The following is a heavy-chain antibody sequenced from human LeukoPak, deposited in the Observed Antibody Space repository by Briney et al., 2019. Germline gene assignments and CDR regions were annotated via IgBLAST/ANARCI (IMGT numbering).Heavy chain of an antibody. CDR3: ARTSWNYGGVYYFDY. CDR2: IYYSGST. V-gene: IGHV4-31*03. D-gene: IGHD1-7*01. J-gene: IGHJ4*02. CDR1: GGSISSGGYY. Sequence: SETLSLTCTVSGGSISSGGYYWSWIRQHPGKGLEWIGYIYYSGSTYYNPSLKSRVTISVDTSKNQFSLKLSSVTAADTAVYYCARTSWNYGGVYYFDYWGQGTLVNVSS.